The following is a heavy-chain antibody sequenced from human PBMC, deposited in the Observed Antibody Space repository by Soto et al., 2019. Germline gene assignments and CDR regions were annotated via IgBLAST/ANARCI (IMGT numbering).Heavy chain of an antibody. D-gene: IGHD3-22*01. V-gene: IGHV1-69*01. CDR1: GDTFSSYS. J-gene: IGHJ6*02. CDR2: IIPIFGTA. CDR3: ARDYYDSSGSPYGMDV. Sequence: SVKGSCKSSGDTFSSYSISWVRQAPGQGLEWMGGIIPIFGTANYAQKFQGRVTITADESTSTAYMELSSLRSEDTAVYYCARDYYDSSGSPYGMDVWGQGTTVTVSS.